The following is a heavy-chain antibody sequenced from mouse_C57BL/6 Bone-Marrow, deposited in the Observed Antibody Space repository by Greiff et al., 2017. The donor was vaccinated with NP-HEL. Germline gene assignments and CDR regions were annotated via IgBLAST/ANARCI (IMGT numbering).Heavy chain of an antibody. V-gene: IGHV1-72*01. Sequence: QVQLQQSGAELARPGASVKLSCKASGYTFTSYWMHWVKQRPGRGLEWIGRIDPNSGGTKYNEKFKSKATLTVDKPSSTAYMQLSSLTSEDSAVYYCARPHYGSSYWYFDVWGTGTTVTVSS. D-gene: IGHD1-1*01. J-gene: IGHJ1*03. CDR3: ARPHYGSSYWYFDV. CDR2: IDPNSGGT. CDR1: GYTFTSYW.